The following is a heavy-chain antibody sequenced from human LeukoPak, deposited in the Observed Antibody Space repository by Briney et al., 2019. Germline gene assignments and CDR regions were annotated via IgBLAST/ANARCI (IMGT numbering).Heavy chain of an antibody. CDR2: LIPILGIA. D-gene: IGHD1-1*01. CDR1: VGTLSSYA. J-gene: IGHJ6*02. V-gene: IGHV1-69*04. CDR3: ASEVERPYYNYYGMDV. Sequence: GSGVTVSCLACVGTLSSYAMRGLGQAAGRGLAWVGRLIPILGIANYAQNFQGRVTITADKSTSTAYMELSSLRSDDTAVYDCASEVERPYYNYYGMDVWGQGTTVTVSS.